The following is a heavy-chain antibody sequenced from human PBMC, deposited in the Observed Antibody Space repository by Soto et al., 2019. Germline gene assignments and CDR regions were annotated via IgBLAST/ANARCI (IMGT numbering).Heavy chain of an antibody. Sequence: SETLSLTCAVSGGSISSGGYSWSWIRQPPGKGLEWIGYIYHSGSTYYNPSLKSRVTISVDRSKNQFSLKLSSVTAADTAVYYCARVEGGFYFDYWGQGTLVTVSS. V-gene: IGHV4-30-2*01. CDR2: IYHSGST. J-gene: IGHJ4*02. CDR3: ARVEGGFYFDY. CDR1: GGSISSGGYS. D-gene: IGHD3-16*01.